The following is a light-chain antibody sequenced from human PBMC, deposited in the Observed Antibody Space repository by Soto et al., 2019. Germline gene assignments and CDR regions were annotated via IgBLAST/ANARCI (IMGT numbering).Light chain of an antibody. V-gene: IGLV2-14*01. Sequence: QSALTQPASVSGSPGQSITISCTGTSSDVGGYNYVSWYQQHPGKAAKLMIYDVSNRPSGVSTRFSGSKSGNTASLTISGLQPEDEADYYCSSYTSSNPVVFGGGTKLTVL. CDR1: SSDVGGYNY. CDR3: SSYTSSNPVV. J-gene: IGLJ2*01. CDR2: DVS.